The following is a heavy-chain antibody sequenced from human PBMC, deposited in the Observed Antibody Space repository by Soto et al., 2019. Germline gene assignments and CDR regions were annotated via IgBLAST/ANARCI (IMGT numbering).Heavy chain of an antibody. Sequence: GASVKVSCKASGVTLSSYTISWVRQAPGQGLEWMGRIIPILGIANYAQKFQGRVTITADKSTSTAYMELSSLRSEDTAVYYCARRLYSSSSRKEVYYMDVWGKGTTVTVSS. CDR2: IIPILGIA. CDR3: ARRLYSSSSRKEVYYMDV. D-gene: IGHD6-6*01. CDR1: GVTLSSYT. J-gene: IGHJ6*03. V-gene: IGHV1-69*02.